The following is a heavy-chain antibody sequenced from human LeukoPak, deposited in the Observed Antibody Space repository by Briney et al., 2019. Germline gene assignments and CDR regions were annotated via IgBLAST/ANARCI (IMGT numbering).Heavy chain of an antibody. CDR1: GGSISSSSYY. D-gene: IGHD6-19*01. J-gene: IGHJ4*02. CDR2: IYYSGST. CDR3: ARHLYGSGLHRIDY. V-gene: IGHV4-39*01. Sequence: SSETLSLTCTVSGGSISSSSYYWGWIRQSPGKGLEWIGSIYYSGSTYYNPSLKSRVTISVDTSKNQFSLKLSSVTAADTAVYYCARHLYGSGLHRIDYWGQGTLVSVSS.